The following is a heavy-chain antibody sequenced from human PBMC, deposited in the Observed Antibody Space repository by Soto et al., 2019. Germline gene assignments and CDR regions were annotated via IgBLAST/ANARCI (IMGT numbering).Heavy chain of an antibody. CDR1: GFTFSSYS. Sequence: PGGSLRLSCAASGFTFSSYSMNRVRQAPGKGLEWISYINSDSSVTNYADSVKGRVTISRDNAKDSLYLQMNSLRDEDTAVYYCARDHSILGVLGYWGPGTLVTVSS. J-gene: IGHJ4*02. D-gene: IGHD1-26*01. V-gene: IGHV3-48*02. CDR2: INSDSSVT. CDR3: ARDHSILGVLGY.